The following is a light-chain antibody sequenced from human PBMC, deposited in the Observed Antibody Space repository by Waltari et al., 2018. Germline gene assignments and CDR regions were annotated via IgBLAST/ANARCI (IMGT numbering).Light chain of an antibody. V-gene: IGLV2-14*01. CDR1: SSDVGAYYY. Sequence: SALTQPASVSASPGQSVTISCTGTSSDVGAYYYVPWYQQHPGKTPQVIIYDVSKRPSGVSYRFSGSKSGNTASLTISGLQAEDEADYYCSSYTNSNTRVFGTGTKVTVL. CDR3: SSYTNSNTRV. CDR2: DVS. J-gene: IGLJ1*01.